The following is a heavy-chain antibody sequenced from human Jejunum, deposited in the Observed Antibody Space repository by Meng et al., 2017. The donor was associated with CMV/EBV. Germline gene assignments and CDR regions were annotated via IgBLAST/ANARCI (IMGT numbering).Heavy chain of an antibody. V-gene: IGHV1-2*02. CDR2: LTPYSRET. D-gene: IGHD5-12*01. CDR3: ARSNSGFDFWTDN. CDR1: DYTISGYY. J-gene: IGHJ4*02. Sequence: SDYTISGYYMRWVRKAPGREPKWVGRLTPYSRETTYEQQFQGRVTMTGDTSISTDKMELSRMRYDDAAVYYCARSNSGFDFWTDNWGQGTMVTVSS.